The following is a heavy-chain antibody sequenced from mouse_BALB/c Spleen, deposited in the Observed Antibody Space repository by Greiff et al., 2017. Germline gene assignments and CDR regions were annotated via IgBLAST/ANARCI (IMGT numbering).Heavy chain of an antibody. Sequence: EVKLVESGGGLVQPGGSRKLSCAASGFTFSSFGMHWVRQAPEKGLEWVAYISSGSSTIYYADTVKGRFTISRDNPKNTLFLQMTSLRSEDTAMYYCARSWVGSFAYWGQGTLVTVSA. V-gene: IGHV5-17*02. CDR1: GFTFSSFG. J-gene: IGHJ3*01. CDR2: ISSGSSTI. D-gene: IGHD1-1*02. CDR3: ARSWVGSFAY.